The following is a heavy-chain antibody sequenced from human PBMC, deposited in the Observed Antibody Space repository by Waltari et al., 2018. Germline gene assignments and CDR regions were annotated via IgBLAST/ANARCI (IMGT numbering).Heavy chain of an antibody. V-gene: IGHV3-53*01. Sequence: EVQLVESGGGLIQPGGSLRLSCAASGFTVSSNYMSWVRQAPGKGLEWVSVIYSGGSTYYADSVKGRFTISRDNSKNTLYLQMNSLRAEDTAVYYCARAGDYGGNSWYFDLWGRGTLVTVSS. D-gene: IGHD4-17*01. CDR3: ARAGDYGGNSWYFDL. J-gene: IGHJ2*01. CDR2: IYSGGST. CDR1: GFTVSSNY.